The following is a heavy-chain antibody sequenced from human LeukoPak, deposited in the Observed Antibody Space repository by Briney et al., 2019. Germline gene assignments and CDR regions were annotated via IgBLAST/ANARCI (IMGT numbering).Heavy chain of an antibody. D-gene: IGHD6-6*01. Sequence: GGSLRLSCAASGFTFSSYAMSWIRQAPGKGLEWVSGISGSGASTYYADSVKGRFTISRDNSKNTLYLQMNSLRAEDTAVYYCAKHLAARPLYYFDSWGQGTLVTLSS. J-gene: IGHJ4*02. CDR1: GFTFSSYA. CDR2: ISGSGAST. CDR3: AKHLAARPLYYFDS. V-gene: IGHV3-23*01.